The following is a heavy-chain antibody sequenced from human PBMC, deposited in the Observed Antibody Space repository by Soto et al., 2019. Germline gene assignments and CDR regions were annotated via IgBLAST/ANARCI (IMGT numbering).Heavy chain of an antibody. J-gene: IGHJ4*02. CDR2: IYYSGST. Sequence: SETLSLTCTVSGGSISSSSYYWGWIRQPPGKGLEWIGSIYYSGSTYYNPSLKSRVTISVDTSKNQFSLKLSSVTAADTAVYYCARPFSQWLLSPFDYWGQGTPVTVSS. CDR3: ARPFSQWLLSPFDY. D-gene: IGHD6-19*01. V-gene: IGHV4-39*01. CDR1: GGSISSSSYY.